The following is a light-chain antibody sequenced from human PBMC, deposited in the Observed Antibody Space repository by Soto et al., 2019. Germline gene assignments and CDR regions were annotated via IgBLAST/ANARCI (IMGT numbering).Light chain of an antibody. J-gene: IGKJ5*01. CDR2: GAA. CDR3: QQYHNWPPIT. Sequence: ILLPRSSGTLSVSPGETATLSCRASQSVSTKLAWYQQKPGQAPRLLINGAATRATGVPARFSGWGSGTEFTLTISSLQSEDFAVYYCQQYHNWPPITFGQGTRLEI. CDR1: QSVSTK. V-gene: IGKV3-15*01.